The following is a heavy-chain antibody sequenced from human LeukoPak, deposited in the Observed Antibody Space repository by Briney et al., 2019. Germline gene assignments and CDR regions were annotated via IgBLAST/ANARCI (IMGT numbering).Heavy chain of an antibody. D-gene: IGHD2-15*01. J-gene: IGHJ4*02. CDR2: ISGSGGST. V-gene: IGHV3-23*01. Sequence: GGSLRLSCAASGFTFSSYAMSWVRQAPGKGLEWVSAISGSGGSTCYADPVKGRFTISRDNSKNTLYLQMNSLRAEDTAVYYCAKGGTGYCSGGSCYSGNYFDYWGQGTLVTVSS. CDR3: AKGGTGYCSGGSCYSGNYFDY. CDR1: GFTFSSYA.